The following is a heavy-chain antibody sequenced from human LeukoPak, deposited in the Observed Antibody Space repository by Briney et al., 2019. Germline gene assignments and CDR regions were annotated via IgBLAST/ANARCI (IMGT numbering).Heavy chain of an antibody. CDR3: ARGRYQPHRTFDY. V-gene: IGHV3-30-3*01. J-gene: IGHJ4*02. CDR1: GFTFSSYA. Sequence: GGSLRLSCAASGFTFSSYAMHWVRQAPGKGLEWVAVISYDGSNKYYADSVKGRFTISRDNAKNSLYLQMNSLRAEDTAVYYCARGRYQPHRTFDYWDQGTLVTVSS. D-gene: IGHD2-2*01. CDR2: ISYDGSNK.